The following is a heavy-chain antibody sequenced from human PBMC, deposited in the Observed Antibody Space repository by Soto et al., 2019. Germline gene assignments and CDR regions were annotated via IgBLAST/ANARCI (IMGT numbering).Heavy chain of an antibody. CDR2: TYYRSKWYN. CDR1: GDRVSSNSAA. J-gene: IGHJ4*02. D-gene: IGHD5-12*01. V-gene: IGHV6-1*01. Sequence: PSQTLSLTCAISGDRVSSNSAAWNWIRQSPSRGLEWLERTYYRSKWYNDYAVSVKSRLTINPNTSKNQFSLQLNSVTPEDTALYYCAREGPGEMATILDYWGQGTLVTVSS. CDR3: AREGPGEMATILDY.